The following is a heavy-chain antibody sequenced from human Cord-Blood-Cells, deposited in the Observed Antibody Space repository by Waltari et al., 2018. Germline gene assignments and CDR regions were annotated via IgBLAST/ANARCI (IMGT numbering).Heavy chain of an antibody. CDR2: IYCSGRT. V-gene: IGHV4-39*07. CDR3: ARLAAAGTGLWDY. D-gene: IGHD6-13*01. CDR1: GGSISSSSYY. J-gene: IGHJ4*02. Sequence: QLQLQESGPGLVKPSETLSLTCTVSGGSISSSSYYWGWIRQPPGKGLEWIGSIYCSGRTHYNPPLKSRVTISVDTSKNQFSLKLSSVTAADTAVYYCARLAAAGTGLWDYWGQGTLVTVSS.